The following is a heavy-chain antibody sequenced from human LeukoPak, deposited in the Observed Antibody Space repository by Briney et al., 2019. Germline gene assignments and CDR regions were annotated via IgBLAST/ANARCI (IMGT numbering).Heavy chain of an antibody. Sequence: TGGSLRLSCAASGFSFISYGMHWVRQAPGKGLEWVGVISDDGRRKDYADSVKGRFTISRDNSKDTLYLQMNSLRAEDTAVCYCAKRPSDYGDYVSYFDYWGQGTLVTVSS. CDR1: GFSFISYG. V-gene: IGHV3-30*18. CDR2: ISDDGRRK. J-gene: IGHJ4*02. D-gene: IGHD4-17*01. CDR3: AKRPSDYGDYVSYFDY.